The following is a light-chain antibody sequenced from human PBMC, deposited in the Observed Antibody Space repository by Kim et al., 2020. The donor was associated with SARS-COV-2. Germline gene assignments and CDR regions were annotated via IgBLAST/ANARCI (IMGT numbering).Light chain of an antibody. V-gene: IGLV3-19*01. J-gene: IGLJ3*02. Sequence: SSELTQDPAVSVALGQTVRLTCQGDSLRNYYATWYQQKPGQAPVLVLYGKNNRPSGIPDRFSGSASGNTASLTITGAQAEDEADYYCNSRDSSGNHVVFGGGTKLTVL. CDR2: GKN. CDR1: SLRNYY. CDR3: NSRDSSGNHVV.